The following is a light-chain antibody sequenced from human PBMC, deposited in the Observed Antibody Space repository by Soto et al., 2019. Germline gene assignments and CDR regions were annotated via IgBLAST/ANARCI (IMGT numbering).Light chain of an antibody. CDR2: GAS. CDR1: KSVSSNY. Sequence: EIVLTQSPGTLSLSPGERATLSCRASKSVSSNYVVWYRQKPGQAPRLLIYGASSRATGIPDRFSGSGSGTDFTLTISTLEPEDLAVYYCQQYGSSPRTFGQWTKVEIK. CDR3: QQYGSSPRT. J-gene: IGKJ1*01. V-gene: IGKV3-20*01.